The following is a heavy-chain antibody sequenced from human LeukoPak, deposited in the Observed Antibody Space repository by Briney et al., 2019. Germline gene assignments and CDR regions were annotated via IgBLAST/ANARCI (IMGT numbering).Heavy chain of an antibody. CDR1: GFTFSSYW. V-gene: IGHV3-7*04. Sequence: GESLRLSCAASGFTFSSYWMTWVRQAPGKGLEWVANINEDGSAKHHADSVKGRFTISRDNAKNSLYLQMDSLRAEDTAVYYCARASQWLEADYWGQGTLVTVSS. D-gene: IGHD6-19*01. CDR2: INEDGSAK. J-gene: IGHJ4*02. CDR3: ARASQWLEADY.